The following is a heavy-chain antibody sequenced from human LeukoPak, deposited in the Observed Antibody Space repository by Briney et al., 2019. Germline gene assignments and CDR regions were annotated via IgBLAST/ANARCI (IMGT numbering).Heavy chain of an antibody. CDR3: ARAQVQYSDSSGYYYFAY. J-gene: IGHJ4*02. V-gene: IGHV7-4-1*02. D-gene: IGHD3-22*01. CDR2: INTNTGNP. CDR1: GYTFNSYA. Sequence: ASVKVSCKASGYTFNSYAMNWVRQAPGQGLEWMGWINTNTGNPTYAQGFTGRFVFSLDTSVSTAYLQISSLKAEDTAFYYCARAQVQYSDSSGYYYFAYWGQGTLVTVSS.